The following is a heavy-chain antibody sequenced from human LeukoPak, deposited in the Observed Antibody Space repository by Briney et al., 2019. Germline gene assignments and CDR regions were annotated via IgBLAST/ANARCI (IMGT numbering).Heavy chain of an antibody. V-gene: IGHV3-48*03. Sequence: GGSLRLSCAAPGFTFSSYEMNWVRQAPGKGLEWVSYISSSGGTIYYADSVKGRFTISRDNAKSSLYLQINSLRADDTAVYYCARDRYSDYSFDYWGQGTLVTVSS. CDR3: ARDRYSDYSFDY. J-gene: IGHJ4*02. D-gene: IGHD4-11*01. CDR2: ISSSGGTI. CDR1: GFTFSSYE.